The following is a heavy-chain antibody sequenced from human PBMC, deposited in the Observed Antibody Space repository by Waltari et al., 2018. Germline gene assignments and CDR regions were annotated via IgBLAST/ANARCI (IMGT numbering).Heavy chain of an antibody. CDR2: MQYRGST. CDR3: GRIAFGDDGGYFQH. D-gene: IGHD4-17*01. Sequence: QLQLQESGPGLVKPSETLSLTCTVSGGSLSSNYHWGWIRQPPGKGLEWMGNMQYRGSTFYNPSLKSRVTISLDTWSNQFSLRLSAVGAADTAVYFCGRIAFGDDGGYFQHWGQGTLVTVSS. CDR1: GGSLSSNYH. V-gene: IGHV4-39*01. J-gene: IGHJ1*01.